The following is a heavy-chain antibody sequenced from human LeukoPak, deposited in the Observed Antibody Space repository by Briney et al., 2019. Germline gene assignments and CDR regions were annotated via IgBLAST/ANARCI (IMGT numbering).Heavy chain of an antibody. D-gene: IGHD5-24*01. CDR2: ISSNGGGT. J-gene: IGHJ4*02. Sequence: PGGSLRLSCAASGFTFSSYAMHWVRQAPGKGLEYVSAISSNGGGTYYGNSVKGRFTISRDNSKNTLYLQMGSLRAEDMAVYYCARDGSSRDGYNYAVGNFDYWAREPWSPSPQ. CDR3: ARDGSSRDGYNYAVGNFDY. CDR1: GFTFSSYA. V-gene: IGHV3-64*01.